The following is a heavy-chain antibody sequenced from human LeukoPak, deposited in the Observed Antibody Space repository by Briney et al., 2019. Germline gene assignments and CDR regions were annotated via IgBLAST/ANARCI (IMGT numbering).Heavy chain of an antibody. D-gene: IGHD4-17*01. V-gene: IGHV4-30-4*08. CDR2: IYYSGST. CDR3: ARELPGDYFDY. CDR1: GGSISSGDYY. J-gene: IGHJ4*02. Sequence: PSETLSLTCTVSGGSISSGDYYWSWIRQPPGKGLEWIGYIYYSGSTYYNPSLKSRVTISVDTSKNQFSLKLSSVTAADTAVYYCARELPGDYFDYWGQGTLVTVSS.